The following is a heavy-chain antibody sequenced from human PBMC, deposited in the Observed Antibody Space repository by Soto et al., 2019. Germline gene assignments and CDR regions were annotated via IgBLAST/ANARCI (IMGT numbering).Heavy chain of an antibody. V-gene: IGHV3-30*04. CDR2: ISPDGSKK. Sequence: QVQLVESGGGVVQPGRSLRLSCAASGSTFSSYDIHWVRQAPGKGLEWVAHISPDGSKKYYPDSVKGRFTISRDNARNTVYLQMNSLRVEDTAVYYCARGPSHGAFDIWGQGTMVTVSS. CDR3: ARGPSHGAFDI. CDR1: GSTFSSYD. J-gene: IGHJ3*02.